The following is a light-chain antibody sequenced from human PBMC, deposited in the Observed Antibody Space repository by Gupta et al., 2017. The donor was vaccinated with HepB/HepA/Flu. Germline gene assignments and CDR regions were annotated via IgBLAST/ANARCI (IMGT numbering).Light chain of an antibody. CDR1: QSFVHTDGNTY. CDR3: MQGTQPVT. Sequence: DVVMTQSSLSLPVTLGQPASISCRSSQSFVHTDGNTYLNWFHQRPGHSPRRLIFKVSNRDSVVPDRFSGSGSGTLFTLEISRVEAEDVGLYYCMQGTQPVTFGQGTRLE. CDR2: KVS. J-gene: IGKJ5*01. V-gene: IGKV2-30*02.